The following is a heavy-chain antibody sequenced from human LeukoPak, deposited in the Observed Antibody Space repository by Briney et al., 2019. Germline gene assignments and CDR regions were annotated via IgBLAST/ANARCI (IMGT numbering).Heavy chain of an antibody. Sequence: PGGSLRLSCAASGFTFSSYWMSWVRQAPGKGLEWVANIKQDGSEKYYVDSLKGRFTIARDNAKNSLYLQMNSLRAEDTAVYYCARDRRYCSGGSCYLFDYWGQGTLVTVSS. CDR1: GFTFSSYW. V-gene: IGHV3-7*01. D-gene: IGHD2-15*01. J-gene: IGHJ4*02. CDR3: ARDRRYCSGGSCYLFDY. CDR2: IKQDGSEK.